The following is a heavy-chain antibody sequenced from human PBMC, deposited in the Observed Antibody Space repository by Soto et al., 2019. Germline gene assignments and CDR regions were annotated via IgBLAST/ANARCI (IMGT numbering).Heavy chain of an antibody. V-gene: IGHV1-69*06. CDR3: ARGAIVLVPAAMIFHYFGMDV. Sequence: QVQLVQSGAEGKKPGSSVKVSCKASGGTFSTYVINWVRQAPGQVLEWMGGIIPVSGTPNYAQKFQGRVTVTADKSTNTTYMELNRLRSEDTAVYYCARGAIVLVPAAMIFHYFGMDVCGQGTTVTVSS. D-gene: IGHD2-2*01. J-gene: IGHJ6*02. CDR1: GGTFSTYV. CDR2: IIPVSGTP.